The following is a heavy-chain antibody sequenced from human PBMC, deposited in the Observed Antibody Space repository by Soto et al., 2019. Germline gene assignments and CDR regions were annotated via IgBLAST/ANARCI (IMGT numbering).Heavy chain of an antibody. CDR3: YGYRDGDSGWYFRARFPGRQPTDEGLGS. J-gene: IGHJ5*01. CDR2: ISGSGGST. Sequence: GGSLRLSCAASGFTFSSYAMSWVRQAPGKGLEWVSAISGSGGSTYYADSVKGRFTISRDNSKNTLYLQMNSLRAEDTAVYYCYGYRDGDSGWYFRARFPGRQPTDEGLGSWGQGTLVTVSS. CDR1: GFTFSSYA. D-gene: IGHD6-19*01. V-gene: IGHV3-23*01.